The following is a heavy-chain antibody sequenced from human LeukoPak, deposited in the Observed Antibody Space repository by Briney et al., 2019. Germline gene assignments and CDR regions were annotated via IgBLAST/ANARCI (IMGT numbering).Heavy chain of an antibody. J-gene: IGHJ4*02. V-gene: IGHV3-53*01. CDR3: ARDRQSWGFDY. CDR1: GFTVSSNY. CDR2: ISSGGST. Sequence: GGSLRLSCAASGFTVSSNYMSWVRQAPGKGLEWVSVISSGGSTYYADSVKGRFTISRDNSKNTLYLQMNSLRAEDTAVYYCARDRQSWGFDYWGQGTLVTVSS. D-gene: IGHD3-16*01.